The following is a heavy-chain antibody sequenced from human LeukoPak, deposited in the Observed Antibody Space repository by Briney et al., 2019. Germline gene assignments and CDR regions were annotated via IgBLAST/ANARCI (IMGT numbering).Heavy chain of an antibody. V-gene: IGHV4-34*01. Sequence: PSETLSLTCAVYGGSFSGYYWSWIRQPPGKGLEWIGEINHSGSTNYNPSLKSRVTISVDTSKNQFSLKLSSVTAADTAVYYCARDLTTGNAFDIWGQGTMVTVSS. J-gene: IGHJ3*02. CDR1: GGSFSGYY. CDR2: INHSGST. D-gene: IGHD4-17*01. CDR3: ARDLTTGNAFDI.